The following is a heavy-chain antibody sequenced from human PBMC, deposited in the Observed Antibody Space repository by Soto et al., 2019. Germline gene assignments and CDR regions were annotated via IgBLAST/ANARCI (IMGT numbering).Heavy chain of an antibody. CDR2: IIPILGIA. V-gene: IGHV1-69*02. CDR1: GGTFSSYT. J-gene: IGHJ6*03. CDR3: AGGPAVLGVVNQGYYYYYMDV. Sequence: QVQLVQSGAEVQKPGSSVKVSCKASGGTFSSYTISWVRQAPGQGLEWMGRIIPILGIANYAQKFQGRVTITADKSKSTAQMELSSRRSEDTAVYYCAGGPAVLGVVNQGYYYYYMDVWGKGTTVTDSS. D-gene: IGHD3-3*01.